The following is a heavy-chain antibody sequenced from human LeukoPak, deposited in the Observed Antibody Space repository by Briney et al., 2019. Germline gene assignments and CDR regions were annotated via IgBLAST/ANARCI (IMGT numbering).Heavy chain of an antibody. J-gene: IGHJ4*02. D-gene: IGHD6-19*01. CDR3: ARDPGIYSGSVWYDEYY. CDR2: IYTSGST. CDR1: GGSISSYY. Sequence: PSETLSLTCTVSGGSISSYYWSWVRQPAGKGLEWIGRIYTSGSTNYNPSLKSRVTMSVDTSKNQFSLKLSSVTAADTAVYYCARDPGIYSGSVWYDEYYWGQGTLVTVSS. V-gene: IGHV4-4*07.